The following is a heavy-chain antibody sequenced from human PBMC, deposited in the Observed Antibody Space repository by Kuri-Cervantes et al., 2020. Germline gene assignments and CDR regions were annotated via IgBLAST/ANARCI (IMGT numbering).Heavy chain of an antibody. D-gene: IGHD3-10*01. Sequence: KVSCKTSGYIFSNYWIGWVRQMPGKGLEWMGIIYPGGSETRYSPSLQGQITISADKSISTAYLQWSSLKASDTAMYYCATNFGSGSYDYWGQGTLVTVSS. CDR1: GYIFSNYW. V-gene: IGHV5-51*01. J-gene: IGHJ4*02. CDR2: IYPGGSET. CDR3: ATNFGSGSYDY.